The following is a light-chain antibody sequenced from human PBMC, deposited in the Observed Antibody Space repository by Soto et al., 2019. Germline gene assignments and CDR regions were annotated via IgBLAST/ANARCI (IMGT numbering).Light chain of an antibody. J-gene: IGLJ1*01. Sequence: SYELTQPPSVSVAPGKTARITCGGNNIGSKSVHWYQQKPGQAPVLVIYYDSDRPSAIPERFSGSNSGNTATLTISRGEAGDEADYYCQVWDSSSDHYVFGTGTKLTVL. CDR1: NIGSKS. CDR2: YDS. CDR3: QVWDSSSDHYV. V-gene: IGLV3-21*04.